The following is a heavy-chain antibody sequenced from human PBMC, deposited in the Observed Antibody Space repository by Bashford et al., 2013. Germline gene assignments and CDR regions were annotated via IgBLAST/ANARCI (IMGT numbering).Heavy chain of an antibody. Sequence: ASVKVSCKASGYPFSDYYINWVRQAPGQGLEWMGWISGHTVSTKYAQMFQGRVTLTLDTSTSTAYMELRSLRSDDTAMYYCARVVSYDFWSTNWFDPWGQGTLVTVSS. CDR1: GYPFSDYY. CDR3: ARVVSYDFWSTNWFDP. J-gene: IGHJ5*02. V-gene: IGHV1-18*04. D-gene: IGHD3-3*01. CDR2: ISGHTVST.